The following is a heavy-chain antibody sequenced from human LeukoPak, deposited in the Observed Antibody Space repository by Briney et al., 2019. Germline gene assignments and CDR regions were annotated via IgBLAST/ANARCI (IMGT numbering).Heavy chain of an antibody. J-gene: IGHJ6*02. V-gene: IGHV4-34*01. CDR3: ARGRYYYDSSGYYYYYYGMDV. D-gene: IGHD3-22*01. CDR1: GGSFSGYY. Sequence: SETLPLTCAVYGGSFSGYYWSWIRQPPGKGLEWIGEINHSGSTNYNPSLKSRVTISVGTSKNQFSLKLSSVTAADTAVYYCARGRYYYDSSGYYYYYYGMDVWGQGTTVTVSS. CDR2: INHSGST.